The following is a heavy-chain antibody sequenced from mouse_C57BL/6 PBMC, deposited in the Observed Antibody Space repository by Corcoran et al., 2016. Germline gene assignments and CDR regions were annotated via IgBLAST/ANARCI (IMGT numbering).Heavy chain of an antibody. J-gene: IGHJ2*01. CDR2: IYPGDGDT. CDR3: AGSPYDYSYYFYY. V-gene: IGHV1-80*01. D-gene: IGHD2-4*01. CDR1: GYAFSSYW. Sequence: QVQLQQSGAELVKPGASVKISCKASGYAFSSYWMNWVKQRPGKGLEWIGQIYPGDGDTNYNGKFKGKATLTADKSSSTAYMQLSSLTSEDSAVYFCAGSPYDYSYYFYYWGQGTTLTVSS.